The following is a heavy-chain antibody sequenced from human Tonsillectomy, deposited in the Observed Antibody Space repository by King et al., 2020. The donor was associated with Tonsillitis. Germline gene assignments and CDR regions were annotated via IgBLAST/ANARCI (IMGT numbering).Heavy chain of an antibody. CDR3: ANLIAGTGTEYYYGMDV. J-gene: IGHJ6*02. CDR1: GLMFSTYG. V-gene: IGHV3-30*18. Sequence: VQLVESGGGVVQPGRSLRLSCAASGLMFSTYGMHWVRQAPGKGLEWVAVISHDGSNKYYGDSVKGRFTISRDNSKNTLYLQMNSLRVEDTAVYYCANLIAGTGTEYYYGMDVWGQGTTVTVSS. D-gene: IGHD6-13*01. CDR2: ISHDGSNK.